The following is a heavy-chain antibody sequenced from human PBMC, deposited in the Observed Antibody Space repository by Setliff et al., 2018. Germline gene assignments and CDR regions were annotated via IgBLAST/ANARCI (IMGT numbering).Heavy chain of an antibody. CDR3: ARLGGSSTSGGFYYFYYYMDV. CDR2: IYYSGST. Sequence: SETLSLTCTVSGDSISSSSHYWGWIRQPPGKGLEWIGSIYYSGSTYYNPSLKSRVTISVDTSKNQFSLNLSSVTAADTAVYYCARLGGSSTSGGFYYFYYYMDVWGKGTTVTVSS. D-gene: IGHD2-2*01. V-gene: IGHV4-39*01. J-gene: IGHJ6*03. CDR1: GDSISSSSHY.